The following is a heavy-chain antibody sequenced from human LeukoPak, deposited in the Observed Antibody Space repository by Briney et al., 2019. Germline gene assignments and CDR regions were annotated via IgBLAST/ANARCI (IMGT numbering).Heavy chain of an antibody. Sequence: PGGSLRLSCAASEFTFSSYGMHWVRQAPGKGLEWVAVISYDGSSKYYVDSVKGRFTISRDNSKNTLYLQMNSLRAEDTAVYYCAKGYGSRWYTAFDIWGRGTMVTVSS. CDR3: AKGYGSRWYTAFDI. CDR1: EFTFSSYG. V-gene: IGHV3-30*18. J-gene: IGHJ3*02. D-gene: IGHD6-13*01. CDR2: ISYDGSSK.